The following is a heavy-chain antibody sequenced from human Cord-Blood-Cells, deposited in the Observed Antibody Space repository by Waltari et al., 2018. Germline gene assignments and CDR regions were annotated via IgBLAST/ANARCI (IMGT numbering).Heavy chain of an antibody. D-gene: IGHD3-10*01. CDR3: ARNRVLWFGELSLDY. CDR2: INHSGST. CDR1: GGSFSGYY. V-gene: IGHV4-34*01. Sequence: QVQLQQWGAGPLKPSETLSLTCAVYGGSFSGYYWSWIRQPPGKGLEWIGEINHSGSTNYNPSLKSRVTISVDTSKNQFSLKLSSVTAADTAVYYCARNRVLWFGELSLDYWGQGTLVTVSS. J-gene: IGHJ4*02.